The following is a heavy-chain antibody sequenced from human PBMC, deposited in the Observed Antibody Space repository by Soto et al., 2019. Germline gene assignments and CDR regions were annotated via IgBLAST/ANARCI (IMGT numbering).Heavy chain of an antibody. D-gene: IGHD3-9*01. CDR1: GFTFSSYS. J-gene: IGHJ4*02. Sequence: GGSLRLSCAASGFTFSSYSMNWVRQAPGKGLEWVSYISSSSSTIYYADSVKGRFTISRDNAKNSLYLQMYSLRDEDTAVYYCARDGSYFDWLSNNPIPYYFDYWGQGTLVTVSS. V-gene: IGHV3-48*02. CDR2: ISSSSSTI. CDR3: ARDGSYFDWLSNNPIPYYFDY.